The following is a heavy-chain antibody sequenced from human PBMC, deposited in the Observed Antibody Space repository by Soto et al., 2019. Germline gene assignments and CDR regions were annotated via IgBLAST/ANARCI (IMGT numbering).Heavy chain of an antibody. D-gene: IGHD3-3*01. V-gene: IGHV4-61*01. J-gene: IGHJ4*02. CDR3: ARDFAYFDS. CDR2: VYHTGRT. Sequence: QVQLQESGPGLVKPSETLSLTCTVSGGSFKSGSYSWSWIRQPPGKGLEWIGYVYHTGRTSYNPSLKSRVSISMVTSKTQFSLNLDSVTAADTAVYFCARDFAYFDSWGQGTLVTVSS. CDR1: GGSFKSGSYS.